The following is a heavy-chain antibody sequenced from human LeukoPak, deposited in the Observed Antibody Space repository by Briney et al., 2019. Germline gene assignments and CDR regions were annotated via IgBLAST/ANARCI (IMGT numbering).Heavy chain of an antibody. CDR2: TNPNSGGT. D-gene: IGHD3-3*01. Sequence: ASVKVSCKASGYTFTGYYMHWVRQAPGQGLEWMGWTNPNSGGTNYAQKFQGRVTMTRDTSISTAYMELSRLRSDDTAVYYCARDARFLEWATNNFDYWGQGTLVTVSS. J-gene: IGHJ4*02. V-gene: IGHV1-2*02. CDR3: ARDARFLEWATNNFDY. CDR1: GYTFTGYY.